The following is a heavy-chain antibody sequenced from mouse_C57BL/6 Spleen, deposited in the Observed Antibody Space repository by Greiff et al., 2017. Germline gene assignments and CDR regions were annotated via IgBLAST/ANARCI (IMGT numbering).Heavy chain of an antibody. D-gene: IGHD2-3*01. V-gene: IGHV8-12*01. J-gene: IGHJ3*01. CDR1: GFSLSTSGMG. CDR3: ARYEGYLAY. Sequence: QVTLKESGPGILQSSQTLSLTCSFSGFSLSTSGMGVSWIRQPSGKGLEWLAHIYWDDDKRYNPSLKSRLTISKDTSRNQVFLKITSVDTADTATYYCARYEGYLAYWGQGTLVTVSA. CDR2: IYWDDDK.